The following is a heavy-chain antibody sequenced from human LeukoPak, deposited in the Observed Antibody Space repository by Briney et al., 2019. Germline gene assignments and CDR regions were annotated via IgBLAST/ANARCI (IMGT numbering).Heavy chain of an antibody. CDR1: GFTFSSYS. V-gene: IGHV3-21*01. D-gene: IGHD3-22*01. J-gene: IGHJ4*02. Sequence: GGSLRRSCAVSGFTFSSYSMNWVRQAPGKGLEWVSSISSSSSYIYYADSVKGRFTISRDNAKNSLYLQMNSLRAEDTAVYYCARVGYYYDSSGDYWGQGTLVTVSS. CDR3: ARVGYYYDSSGDY. CDR2: ISSSSSYI.